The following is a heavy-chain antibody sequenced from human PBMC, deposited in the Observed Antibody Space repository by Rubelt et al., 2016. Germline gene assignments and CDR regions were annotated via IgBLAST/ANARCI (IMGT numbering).Heavy chain of an antibody. CDR1: GGSFSGYY. J-gene: IGHJ4*02. V-gene: IGHV4-34*01. CDR2: INHSGST. CDR3: ARGWYSSGWRYYFDY. D-gene: IGHD6-19*01. Sequence: QVQLQQWGAGLLKPSETLSLTCAVYGGSFSGYYWSWIRQPPGKGLEWIGEINHSGSTNYNPSPKSRVTISVDTSKNHFSLKLSSVTAADTAVYYCARGWYSSGWRYYFDYWGQGTLVTVSS.